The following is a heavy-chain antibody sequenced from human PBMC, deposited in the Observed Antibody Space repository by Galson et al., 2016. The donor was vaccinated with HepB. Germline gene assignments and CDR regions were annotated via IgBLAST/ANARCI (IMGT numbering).Heavy chain of an antibody. D-gene: IGHD2-15*01. CDR2: SSFDGNYN. V-gene: IGHV3-30*03. J-gene: IGHJ6*02. CDR1: GFTFSDAG. CDR3: ARDIEGGPYGLDV. Sequence: SLRLSCAASGFTFSDAGMHWVRQAPGKGLEWVAVSSFDGNYNTYADSVEGRFTISRDNSNNTLFLQMDSLRAEDTAVYYCARDIEGGPYGLDVWGQGTTVTVSS.